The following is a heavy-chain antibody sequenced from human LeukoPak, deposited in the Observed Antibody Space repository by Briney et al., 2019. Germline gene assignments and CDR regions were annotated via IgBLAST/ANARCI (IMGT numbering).Heavy chain of an antibody. Sequence: GGSLRLSCAASGFTFSSYNMNWVRQAPGKGLEWVSSISSSGTYIYYADSVKGRFTISRDNAQNSLYLQMNSLRAEDTAVYYCARDPSYYYDSSGVGAFDIWGQGTMVTVSS. CDR1: GFTFSSYN. CDR2: ISSSGTYI. D-gene: IGHD3-22*01. CDR3: ARDPSYYYDSSGVGAFDI. V-gene: IGHV3-21*01. J-gene: IGHJ3*02.